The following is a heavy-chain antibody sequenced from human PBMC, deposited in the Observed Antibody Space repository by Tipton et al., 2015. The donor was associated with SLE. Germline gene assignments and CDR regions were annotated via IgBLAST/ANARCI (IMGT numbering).Heavy chain of an antibody. CDR2: VYYSGST. V-gene: IGHV4-39*07. D-gene: IGHD2-2*01. Sequence: TLSLTCTVSGGSISSSSYYWGWVRQPPGKGLEWIGSVYYSGSTAYNPSLKRRVTISVETSKNKFSRKLSSVTAANTAVYYCARLECISTSCLWNGFDPWGQGALVSAPS. CDR3: ARLECISTSCLWNGFDP. CDR1: GGSISSSSYY. J-gene: IGHJ5*02.